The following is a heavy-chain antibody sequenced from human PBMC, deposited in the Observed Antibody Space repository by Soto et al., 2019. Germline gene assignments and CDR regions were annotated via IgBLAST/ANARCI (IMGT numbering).Heavy chain of an antibody. V-gene: IGHV3-30*03. J-gene: IGHJ5*02. Sequence: GGSLRLSCAASGFTFNDYGIHWVRQAPGKGLDWVAVISYDGSSKYYADSVKGRFTISRDNSKNTLYLQMNSLRSEDTAVYYCARCPGVAAAGPPFDPWGQGTLVTVSS. D-gene: IGHD6-13*01. CDR3: ARCPGVAAAGPPFDP. CDR2: ISYDGSSK. CDR1: GFTFNDYG.